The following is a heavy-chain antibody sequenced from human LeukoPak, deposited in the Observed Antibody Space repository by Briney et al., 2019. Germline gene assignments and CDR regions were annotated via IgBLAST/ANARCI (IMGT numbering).Heavy chain of an antibody. CDR2: ISSSSSYI. V-gene: IGHV3-21*01. D-gene: IGHD3-10*01. J-gene: IGHJ3*02. CDR3: AREPTMVRGVYGAFDI. Sequence: GGSLRLSCAASGFTFSSYSMNWVRQAPGKGLEWVSSISSSSSYIYYADSVKGRFTISRDNAKNSLYLQMNSLRAEDTAVYYCAREPTMVRGVYGAFDIWGQGTTVTVSS. CDR1: GFTFSSYS.